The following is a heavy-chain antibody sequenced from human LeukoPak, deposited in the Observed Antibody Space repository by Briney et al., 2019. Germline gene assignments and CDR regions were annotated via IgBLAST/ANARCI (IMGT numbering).Heavy chain of an antibody. CDR2: ISGSGGST. CDR3: AKAQYSGSYLRLDAFDI. CDR1: GFTSSSYA. D-gene: IGHD1-26*01. Sequence: GGSLRLSCAASGFTSSSYAMSWVRQAPGKGLEWVSAISGSGGSTYYADSVKGRFTISRDNSKNTLYLQMNSLRAEDTAVYYCAKAQYSGSYLRLDAFDIWGQGTMVTVSS. J-gene: IGHJ3*02. V-gene: IGHV3-23*01.